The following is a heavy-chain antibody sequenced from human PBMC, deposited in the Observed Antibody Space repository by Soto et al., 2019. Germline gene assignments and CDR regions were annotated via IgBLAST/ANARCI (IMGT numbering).Heavy chain of an antibody. CDR1: GFTVSSNY. CDR3: ARHSGYSSSWSDY. CDR2: IYSGGST. Sequence: AGGSLRLSCAASGFTVSSNYMSWVRQAPGKGLEWVSVIYSGGSTYYADSVKGRFTISRDNSKNTLYLQMNSLRAEDTAVYYCARHSGYSSSWSDYWGQGTLVTVSS. D-gene: IGHD6-13*01. J-gene: IGHJ4*02. V-gene: IGHV3-53*01.